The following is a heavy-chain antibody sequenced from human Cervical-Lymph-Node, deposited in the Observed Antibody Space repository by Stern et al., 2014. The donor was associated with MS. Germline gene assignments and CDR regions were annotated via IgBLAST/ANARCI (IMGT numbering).Heavy chain of an antibody. D-gene: IGHD2-2*01. J-gene: IGHJ3*02. CDR1: GYTFTRYG. V-gene: IGHV1-18*01. CDR3: ARGLLCSENAFDI. CDR2: IIADKGNT. Sequence: QMPLVQSGAEVKKPGASVKVSCKASGYTFTRYGISCVRQAPGQGLEWMGCIIADKGNTIHAQKLQCRVTMTADASTSTAYSELRILRSDDTAVYYCARGLLCSENAFDIWGQGTMVTVSS.